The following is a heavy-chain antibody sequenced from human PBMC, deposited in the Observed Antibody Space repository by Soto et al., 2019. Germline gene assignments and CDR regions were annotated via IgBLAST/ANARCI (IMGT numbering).Heavy chain of an antibody. J-gene: IGHJ4*02. V-gene: IGHV4-59*01. CDR1: GGSISSYY. Sequence: SETLSLTCTVSGGSISSYYWSWIRQPPGKGLEWIGYIYYSGSTNYNPSLKSRVTISVDTSKNQFSLKLSSVTAADTAVYYCARGRGDFWSGSIYYFDYWGQGTLVTVSS. CDR2: IYYSGST. D-gene: IGHD3-3*01. CDR3: ARGRGDFWSGSIYYFDY.